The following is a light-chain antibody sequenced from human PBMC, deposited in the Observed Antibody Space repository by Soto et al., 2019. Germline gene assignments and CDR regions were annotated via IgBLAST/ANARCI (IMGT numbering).Light chain of an antibody. CDR1: QSVSSY. CDR3: QQYNNWPRT. CDR2: GAS. V-gene: IGKV3-15*01. Sequence: EIVMTQSPATLSVSPGERATLSCRASQSVSSYLTWYHQKPGQAPRLLIYGASTRATGIPARFSGSGSGTEFTLTINSLQSEDIAVYYCQQYNNWPRTFGQGTKVEI. J-gene: IGKJ1*01.